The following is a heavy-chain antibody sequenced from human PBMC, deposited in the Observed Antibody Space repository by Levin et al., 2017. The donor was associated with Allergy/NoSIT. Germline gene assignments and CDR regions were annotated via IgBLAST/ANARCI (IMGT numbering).Heavy chain of an antibody. CDR3: ARVDAAVVTGGVSLLDY. CDR1: GFTFSDYW. Sequence: GGSLRLSCAASGFTFSDYWMHWVRQAPGKGLVWVSRIKSDGTSTTYADSVKGRFTISRDNAKNTLYLQMNILRAEDTAVYYCARVDAAVVTGGVSLLDYWGQGTLVTVSS. J-gene: IGHJ4*02. V-gene: IGHV3-74*01. CDR2: IKSDGTST. D-gene: IGHD2-2*01.